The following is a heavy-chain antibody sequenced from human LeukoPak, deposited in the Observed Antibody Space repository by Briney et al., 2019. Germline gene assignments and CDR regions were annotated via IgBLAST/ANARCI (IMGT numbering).Heavy chain of an antibody. CDR2: ISSSSSTI. D-gene: IGHD1-26*01. J-gene: IGHJ5*02. V-gene: IGHV3-48*01. Sequence: GGSLRLSCAASGFTFSSYSMNWVRQAPGKGLEWVSYISSSSSTICYADSVRGRFTISRDNAKNSLYLRMNSLRAEDTAMYYCAREGSAFDPWGQGTLVTVSS. CDR3: AREGSAFDP. CDR1: GFTFSSYS.